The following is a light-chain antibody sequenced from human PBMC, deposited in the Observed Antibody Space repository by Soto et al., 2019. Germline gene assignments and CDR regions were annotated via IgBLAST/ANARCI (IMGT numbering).Light chain of an antibody. CDR3: SSYPPTSTLWL. Sequence: QSALTQPASVSGSPGQSITISCTGTSSDVGAYNYVSWYQQHPGKAPKLIISEVSNRPSGVSNRFSGSKSGNTASLTISGLRADDEADYFCSSYPPTSTLWLFGGGTKLTVL. CDR2: EVS. V-gene: IGLV2-14*01. J-gene: IGLJ3*02. CDR1: SSDVGAYNY.